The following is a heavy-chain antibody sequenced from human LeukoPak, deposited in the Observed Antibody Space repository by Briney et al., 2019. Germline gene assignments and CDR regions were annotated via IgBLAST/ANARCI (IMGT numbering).Heavy chain of an antibody. CDR2: INPNSGGT. CDR3: AREGHDGSYLLDY. J-gene: IGHJ4*02. CDR1: GYTFTGYN. D-gene: IGHD1-26*01. V-gene: IGHV1-2*02. Sequence: ASVKVSCKASGYTFTGYNMHWVRQAPGQRPEWMGWINPNSGGTNYAQKFQGRVTMTRDTSISTAYMELSRLRSDDTAVYYCAREGHDGSYLLDYWGQGTLVTVSS.